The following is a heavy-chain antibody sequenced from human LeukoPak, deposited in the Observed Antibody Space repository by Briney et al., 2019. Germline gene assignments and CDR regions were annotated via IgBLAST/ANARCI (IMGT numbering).Heavy chain of an antibody. CDR3: TSYRAEYFQH. V-gene: IGHV3-66*01. CDR1: GFTVSSNY. CDR2: IYSGGGGT. J-gene: IGHJ1*01. Sequence: PGGSLRLSCAASGFTVSSNYMSWVRQAPGKGLEWVSVIYSGGGGTYYADSVKGRFSISRDNSKNTVYLQMNSLRAEDTAVYYCTSYRAEYFQHWGQGTLVTVSS.